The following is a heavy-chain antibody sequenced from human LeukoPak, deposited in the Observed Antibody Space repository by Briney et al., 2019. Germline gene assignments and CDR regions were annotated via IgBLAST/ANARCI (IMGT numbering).Heavy chain of an antibody. V-gene: IGHV3-30-3*01. CDR1: GFTFSSYA. CDR3: ARDESGYLDY. D-gene: IGHD3-22*01. CDR2: ISYDGSNK. J-gene: IGHJ4*02. Sequence: GRSLRLSCAASGFTFSSYAMHWVRQAPGKGLEWVAVISYDGSNKYYADSVKGRFTISRDNSKNTLYLQMNSLRAEDTAVYYCARDESGYLDYWGQGTLVT.